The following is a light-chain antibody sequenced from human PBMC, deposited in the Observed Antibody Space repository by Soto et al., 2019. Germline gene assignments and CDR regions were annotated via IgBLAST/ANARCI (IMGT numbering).Light chain of an antibody. J-gene: IGLJ3*02. V-gene: IGLV2-14*01. CDR2: EVS. CDR1: SSDVGAYNY. CDR3: SSYTSSSTRV. Sequence: QSALTQPASVSGSPGQSITISCTGTSSDVGAYNYVSWYQQHPGTAPKLMIYEVSNRPSGVSNRFSGSKSGNTASLTISGLQAEDEADYYCSSYTSSSTRVFGGGTKLTVL.